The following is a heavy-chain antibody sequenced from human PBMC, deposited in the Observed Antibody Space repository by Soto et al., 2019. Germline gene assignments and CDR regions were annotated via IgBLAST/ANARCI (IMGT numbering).Heavy chain of an antibody. Sequence: EVQLLESGGGLVQPGGSLRLSCAASGFTFSSYAMSWVRQAPGKGLEWVSAISGSGGSTYYADSVKGRFTISRDNSKNALYLQMNSLRAEDTAVYYCAKRAPVVPAAIFERDYWGQGTLVTVSS. V-gene: IGHV3-23*01. CDR2: ISGSGGST. CDR1: GFTFSSYA. D-gene: IGHD2-2*02. J-gene: IGHJ4*02. CDR3: AKRAPVVPAAIFERDY.